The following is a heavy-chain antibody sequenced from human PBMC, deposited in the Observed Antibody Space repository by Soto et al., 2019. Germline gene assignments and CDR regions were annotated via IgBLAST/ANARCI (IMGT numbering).Heavy chain of an antibody. J-gene: IGHJ4*02. Sequence: QVQLQQWGAGLLKPSETLSLTCAVYGGSFSGYYWSWIRQPPGKGLEWIGEINHSGSTNYNPSLKRRVTISVDTSKYQFSLKLSSVTAADTAVYYWSRGYGRNFGYWGQGTLVTVSS. V-gene: IGHV4-34*01. D-gene: IGHD3-10*01. CDR2: INHSGST. CDR3: SRGYGRNFGY. CDR1: GGSFSGYY.